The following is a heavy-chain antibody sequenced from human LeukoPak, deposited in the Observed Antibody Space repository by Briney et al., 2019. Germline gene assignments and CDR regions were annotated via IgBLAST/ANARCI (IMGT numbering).Heavy chain of an antibody. J-gene: IGHJ4*02. V-gene: IGHV3-21*01. D-gene: IGHD4-17*01. CDR2: IDLSSTYI. CDR1: RFTFSTYT. CDR3: TRGSYGDYEY. Sequence: GGSLRLSCSASRFTFSTYTMNWVRQAPGRGLEWISSIDLSSTYIYYADSVKGRFTISRDNAQNSLYLQLNGLKAEDTAVYYCTRGSYGDYEYWGQGTLVTVSS.